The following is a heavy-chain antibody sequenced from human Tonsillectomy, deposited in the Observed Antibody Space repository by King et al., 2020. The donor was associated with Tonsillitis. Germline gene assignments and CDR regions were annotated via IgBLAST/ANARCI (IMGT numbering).Heavy chain of an antibody. J-gene: IGHJ3*01. Sequence: VQLVESGGGVVQPGRSLRLSCAASGFTFSSYGMHWVRQAPGKGLEWVAVIWYDGSNEYYADSVKGRFTISRDNSRNTLYLQMNSLRAEDTAVYYCAGGRWDGYNPVPLHVFDVGGRGTMVTVSS. V-gene: IGHV3-33*01. CDR1: GFTFSSYG. CDR3: AGGRWDGYNPVPLHVFDV. CDR2: IWYDGSNE. D-gene: IGHD5-24*01.